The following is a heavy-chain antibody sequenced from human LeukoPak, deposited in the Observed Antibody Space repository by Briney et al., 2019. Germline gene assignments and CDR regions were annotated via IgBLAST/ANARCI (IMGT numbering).Heavy chain of an antibody. J-gene: IGHJ4*02. D-gene: IGHD6-19*01. V-gene: IGHV3-23*01. CDR3: ARLTAGRNFDY. CDR1: GFTFSSYA. Sequence: GGSLRLSCAASGFTFSSYAMSWVRQAPGKGLEWVSAISGSGGDTYYADSVKGRFTISRDNSKNTLYLHMNSLRAEDTAVYYCARLTAGRNFDYWGQGTLVTVSS. CDR2: ISGSGGDT.